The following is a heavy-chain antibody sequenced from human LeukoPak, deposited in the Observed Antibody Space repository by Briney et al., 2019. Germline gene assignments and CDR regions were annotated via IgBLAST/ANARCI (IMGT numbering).Heavy chain of an antibody. CDR2: MRRDGNEI. Sequence: GGSLRLSCAASGFTFSSYWMSWVRRAPGKGPEWVANMRRDGNEIYYLDSVRGRFTISRDNAENSLYLQMSSLRAEDTAVYYCARLTQLARGRYWGQGTLVTVSS. V-gene: IGHV3-7*03. CDR1: GFTFSSYW. J-gene: IGHJ4*02. D-gene: IGHD6-6*01. CDR3: ARLTQLARGRY.